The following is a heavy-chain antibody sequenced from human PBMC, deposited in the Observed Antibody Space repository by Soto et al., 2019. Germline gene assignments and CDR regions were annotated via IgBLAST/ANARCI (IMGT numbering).Heavy chain of an antibody. CDR1: GLAFSDYA. CDR2: ISDGDGAT. D-gene: IGHD3-16*01. Sequence: VHLLESGGGLVQPGGSLRLSCAASGLAFSDYAMTWVRQAPGKGLEWVSDISDGDGATHYVDYVKGRFTISRDDSKNTLYLQMDSLRAEDAAVYYCAKGRTFFDFWGQGTLVTVSS. V-gene: IGHV3-23*01. CDR3: AKGRTFFDF. J-gene: IGHJ4*02.